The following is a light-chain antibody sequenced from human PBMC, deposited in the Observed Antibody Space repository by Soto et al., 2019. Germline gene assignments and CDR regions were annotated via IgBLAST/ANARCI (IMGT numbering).Light chain of an antibody. J-gene: IGKJ2*01. CDR2: GAS. CDR3: QQYNSWYT. V-gene: IGKV3-15*01. CDR1: QSVSND. Sequence: EIVMTQSPATLSVSPGERVTLSCRASQSVSNDLAWYQQRPGQAPRLLIYGASTRATGIPASFSGSGSGTEFTLAISSLQSEDFAVYYCQQYNSWYTFGQGTKVDI.